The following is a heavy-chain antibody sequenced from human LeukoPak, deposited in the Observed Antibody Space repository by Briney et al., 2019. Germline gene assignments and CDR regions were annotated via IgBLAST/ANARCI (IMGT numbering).Heavy chain of an antibody. J-gene: IGHJ4*02. CDR2: IYYSGST. V-gene: IGHV4-39*01. D-gene: IGHD6-19*01. CDR1: GGSISSSSYF. Sequence: SETLSLTCTVSGGSISSSSYFWGWIRQPPGKGLEWIGSIYYSGSTHYNPSLKSRVTISVDTSKNQFSLKLSSVTAADTAVYYCARRYSYSSLPDYWGQGTLVTVSS. CDR3: ARRYSYSSLPDY.